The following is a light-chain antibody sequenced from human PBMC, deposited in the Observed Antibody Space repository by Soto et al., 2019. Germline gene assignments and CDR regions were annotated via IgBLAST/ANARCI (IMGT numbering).Light chain of an antibody. CDR3: QQFNSGT. CDR1: QSVSNW. V-gene: IGKV1-5*03. CDR2: MAS. J-gene: IGKJ1*01. Sequence: DIQMTQSPSTLSASVGDRVTITCRASQSVSNWLAWYQQKPGRAPKLLIYMASSLESGVPSRFSGSGCGTEFTLTISSLQADDFASYYSQQFNSGTFGQGTKVQIK.